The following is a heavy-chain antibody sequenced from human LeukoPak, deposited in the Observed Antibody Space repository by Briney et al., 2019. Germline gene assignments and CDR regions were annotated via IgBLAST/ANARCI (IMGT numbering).Heavy chain of an antibody. D-gene: IGHD4-23*01. J-gene: IGHJ4*02. Sequence: GGSLRLSCAASGFTFSSYWMHWVRQAPGKGLVWVSRIKSDGTSTNYADSVKGRFTISRDNAKNTLYLQMNSLRAEDTAVYYCGRDDYGVNSLDYWGQGTLVTVSS. CDR3: GRDDYGVNSLDY. CDR2: IKSDGTST. CDR1: GFTFSSYW. V-gene: IGHV3-74*01.